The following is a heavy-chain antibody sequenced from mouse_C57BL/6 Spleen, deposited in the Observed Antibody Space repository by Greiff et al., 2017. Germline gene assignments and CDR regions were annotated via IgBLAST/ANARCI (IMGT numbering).Heavy chain of an antibody. J-gene: IGHJ1*03. CDR3: ARRRSSVLGYLDV. V-gene: IGHV1-64*01. CDR2: IHPNSGST. CDR1: GYTFTSYW. Sequence: QVQLQQPGAELVKPGASVKLSCKASGYTFTSYWMHGVKQSPGQGLEWIGMIHPNSGSTNYNEKFKSKATLTVDKSSSTAYMQLSSLTSEDSAVYYCARRRSSVLGYLDVWGTGTTVTVSS. D-gene: IGHD1-3*01.